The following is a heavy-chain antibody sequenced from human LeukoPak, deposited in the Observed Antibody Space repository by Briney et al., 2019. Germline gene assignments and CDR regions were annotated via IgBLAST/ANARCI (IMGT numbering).Heavy chain of an antibody. D-gene: IGHD6-19*01. J-gene: IGHJ4*02. CDR2: ISGSGVST. Sequence: PGGSLRLSCAASGFTFSSYAMSWVRQVPGKGLEWVSAISGSGVSTYYADSVKGRFTISRDNSKNTLYLQMNSLRAEDTAVYYCAKAASYSSGWFGPDYFDYWGQGTLVTVSS. V-gene: IGHV3-23*01. CDR1: GFTFSSYA. CDR3: AKAASYSSGWFGPDYFDY.